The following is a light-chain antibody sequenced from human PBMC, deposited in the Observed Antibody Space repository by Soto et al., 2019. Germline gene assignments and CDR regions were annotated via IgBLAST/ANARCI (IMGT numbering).Light chain of an antibody. J-gene: IGLJ1*01. CDR1: SSNIGSNT. CDR2: SNN. V-gene: IGLV1-44*01. Sequence: QSVLTQPPSASGTPGQRVTISCSGSSSNIGSNTVHWYQQFPGTAPKLLIHSNNQRPSGVPDRFSGSKSGTSASLAISGLQSQDEADYYCAAWDDRLSGHVFGTGTKLTVL. CDR3: AAWDDRLSGHV.